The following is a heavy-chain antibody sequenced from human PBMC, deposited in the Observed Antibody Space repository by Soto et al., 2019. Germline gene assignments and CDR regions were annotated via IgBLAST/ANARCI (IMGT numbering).Heavy chain of an antibody. CDR1: GGSFSGYY. V-gene: IGHV4-34*01. D-gene: IGHD3-22*01. CDR3: ARGLRARYYYDSSGYYYPSRFDY. Sequence: PSETLSLTCAVYGGSFSGYYWSWIRQPPGKGLEWIGEINHSGSTNYNPSLKSRVTISVDTSENQFSLKLSSVTAADTAVYYCARGLRARYYYDSSGYYYPSRFDYWGQGTLVTVSS. CDR2: INHSGST. J-gene: IGHJ4*02.